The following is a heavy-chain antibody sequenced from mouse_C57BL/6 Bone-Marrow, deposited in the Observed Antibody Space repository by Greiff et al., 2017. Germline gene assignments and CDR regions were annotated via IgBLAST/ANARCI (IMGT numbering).Heavy chain of an antibody. CDR3: TTYHYGSSLYYYAMDY. Sequence: EVKLQESGAELVRPGASVKLSCTASGFNIKDYYMHWVKQRPEQGLEWIGRIDPEDGDTEYAPKFQGKATMTADTSSNTAYLQLSSLTSEDTAVYYCTTYHYGSSLYYYAMDYWGQGTSVTVSS. D-gene: IGHD1-1*01. J-gene: IGHJ4*01. CDR1: GFNIKDYY. V-gene: IGHV14-1*01. CDR2: IDPEDGDT.